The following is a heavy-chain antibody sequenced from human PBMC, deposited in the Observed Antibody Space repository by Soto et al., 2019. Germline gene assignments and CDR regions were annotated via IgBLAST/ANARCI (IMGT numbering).Heavy chain of an antibody. CDR3: AKLVVPAESDYYYYGMDV. CDR1: GFTFSSYA. Sequence: GGSLRLSSAASGFTFSSYAMSWVRQAPGKGLEWVSAISGSGGSTYYADSVKGRFTISRDNSKNTLYLQMNSLRAEDTAVYYCAKLVVPAESDYYYYGMDVWGQGTTVTVSS. J-gene: IGHJ6*02. D-gene: IGHD2-2*01. CDR2: ISGSGGST. V-gene: IGHV3-23*01.